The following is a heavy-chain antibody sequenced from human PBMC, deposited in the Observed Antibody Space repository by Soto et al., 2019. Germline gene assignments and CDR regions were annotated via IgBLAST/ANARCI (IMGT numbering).Heavy chain of an antibody. CDR1: GGSIRNYY. J-gene: IGHJ5*02. D-gene: IGHD3-16*01. CDR3: ASGGNWFDP. CDR2: MYYNGNI. V-gene: IGHV4-59*01. Sequence: SETLSLTCNVSGGSIRNYYWTWVRQSPEKGLEWIGYMYYNGNINYNPSLKSRVTISIDTSKNQFSLTLKSVTAADTAVYYCASGGNWFDPWGQGVLVTVSS.